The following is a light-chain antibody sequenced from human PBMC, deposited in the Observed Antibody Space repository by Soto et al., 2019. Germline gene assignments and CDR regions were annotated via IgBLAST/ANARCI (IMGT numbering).Light chain of an antibody. J-gene: IGKJ2*01. Sequence: DIQMTQSPSSLSASVGDTVTITCRASQSIGNNLSWYQQKPGKAPKLLIYGASSLQSGVPSRFSGTGSGTDFNLTIRSLQPEDFATYYCQQTYTTPYTFGQGTKLEIQ. CDR3: QQTYTTPYT. CDR1: QSIGNN. CDR2: GAS. V-gene: IGKV1-39*01.